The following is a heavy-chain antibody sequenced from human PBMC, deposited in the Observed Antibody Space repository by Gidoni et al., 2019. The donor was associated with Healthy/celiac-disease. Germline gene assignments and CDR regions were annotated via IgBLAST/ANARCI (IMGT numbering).Heavy chain of an antibody. D-gene: IGHD1-26*01. CDR2: IVVGSGNT. J-gene: IGHJ4*02. CDR3: AAAHSGSYPLDY. Sequence: QMQLVQSGPEGKKPGTSVTVCCKASGFPFTSSAVQWVRQARGQRLEWIGWIVVGSGNTNYAQKFQERVTITRDMSTSTAYMELSSLRSEDTAVYYCAAAHSGSYPLDYWGQGTLVTVSS. CDR1: GFPFTSSA. V-gene: IGHV1-58*01.